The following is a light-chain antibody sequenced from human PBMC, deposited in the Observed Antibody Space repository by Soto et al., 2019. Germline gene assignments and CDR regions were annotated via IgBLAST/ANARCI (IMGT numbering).Light chain of an antibody. CDR2: AAS. Sequence: DIPMTQSPSSLSASVGDRVTITCRASQSISSYLNWYQQKPGKAPKLLIYAASSLQSGVPSRFSGSGSGTDFTLTISSLQPEDFATYYCQQSYSTPITIGPGTKVDIK. V-gene: IGKV1-39*01. CDR1: QSISSY. J-gene: IGKJ3*01. CDR3: QQSYSTPIT.